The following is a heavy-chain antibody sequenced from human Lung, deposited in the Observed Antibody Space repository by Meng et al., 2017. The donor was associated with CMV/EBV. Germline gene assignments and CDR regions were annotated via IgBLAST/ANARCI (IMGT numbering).Heavy chain of an antibody. J-gene: IGHJ6*02. D-gene: IGHD2-2*01. V-gene: IGHV1-69*10. CDR3: ASLGYCSSTSCPFYYYYGMDF. CDR1: GGTFSSYA. CDR2: IIPNLGIA. Sequence: SVKVSCKASGGTFSSYAISWVRQAPGQGLEWMGGIIPNLGIANYAQKFQGRLTITADKSTSTAYMELSSLRSKDTAVYYWASLGYCSSTSCPFYYYYGMDFWGQGTTVTVSS.